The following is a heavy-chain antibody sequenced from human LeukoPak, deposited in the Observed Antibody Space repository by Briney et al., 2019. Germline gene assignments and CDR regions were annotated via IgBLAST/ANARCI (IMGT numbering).Heavy chain of an antibody. J-gene: IGHJ4*02. Sequence: GGSLRLSCAASGFTFDDYAMHWVRQAPGKGLEWVSLISGDGGSTYYADSVKGRFTISRDNSKNSLYLQMNSLRTEDTALHYCAKTSGYCTNGVCYSVDYWGQGTLVTVSS. CDR2: ISGDGGST. CDR3: AKTSGYCTNGVCYSVDY. CDR1: GFTFDDYA. V-gene: IGHV3-43*02. D-gene: IGHD2-8*01.